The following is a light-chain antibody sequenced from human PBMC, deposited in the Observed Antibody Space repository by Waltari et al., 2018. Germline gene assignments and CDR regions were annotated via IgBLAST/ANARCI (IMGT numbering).Light chain of an antibody. CDR2: DAG. CDR1: SSNIGTGHE. Sequence: QSVLTQPPSVSGAPGQSVTISCAGGSSNIGTGHEVHWFQQVPGTAPKLLTHDAGSRPSGVPDRFFAFKSGSSASLAITGLRTEDEADYYCQSYDSSLNIYVFGSGTKVTVL. V-gene: IGLV1-40*01. J-gene: IGLJ1*01. CDR3: QSYDSSLNIYV.